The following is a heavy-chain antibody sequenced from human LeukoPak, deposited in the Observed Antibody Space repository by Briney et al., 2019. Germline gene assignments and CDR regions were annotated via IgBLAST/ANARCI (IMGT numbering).Heavy chain of an antibody. J-gene: IGHJ4*02. Sequence: SVKVSCKASGGTFSSYAISWVRQAPGQGLEWMGRVIPILGIANYAQKFQGRVTITADKSTSTAYMELSSLRSEDTAVYYCARVTAMENFDYWGQGTLVTVSS. CDR1: GGTFSSYA. CDR3: ARVTAMENFDY. CDR2: VIPILGIA. D-gene: IGHD5-18*01. V-gene: IGHV1-69*04.